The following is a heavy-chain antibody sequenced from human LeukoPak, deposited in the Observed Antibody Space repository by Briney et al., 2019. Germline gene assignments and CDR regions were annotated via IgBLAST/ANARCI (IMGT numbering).Heavy chain of an antibody. Sequence: PSETLSLTCTVSGGSISSSSYYWGWIRQPPGRGLEWIGSIYYSGNTYHNPSLKSRVTISVDTSKNQFSLKLGSVTAADTAVYYCARRRTATVDFDYWGQGTLVTVSS. V-gene: IGHV4-39*01. J-gene: IGHJ4*02. CDR3: ARRRTATVDFDY. CDR1: GGSISSSSYY. CDR2: IYYSGNT. D-gene: IGHD4-23*01.